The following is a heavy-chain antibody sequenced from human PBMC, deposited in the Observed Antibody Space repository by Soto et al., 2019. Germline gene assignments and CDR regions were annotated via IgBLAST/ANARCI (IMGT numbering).Heavy chain of an antibody. CDR1: GFTFSNAW. D-gene: IGHD4-17*01. Sequence: GGSLRLSCAASGFTFSNAWMSWVRQAPGKGLEWVSAISGSGGSTYYADSVKGRFTISRDNSKNTLYLQMNSLRAEDTAVYYCAKDLYTVPYYFDYWGQGTLVTVSS. J-gene: IGHJ4*02. CDR2: ISGSGGST. V-gene: IGHV3-23*01. CDR3: AKDLYTVPYYFDY.